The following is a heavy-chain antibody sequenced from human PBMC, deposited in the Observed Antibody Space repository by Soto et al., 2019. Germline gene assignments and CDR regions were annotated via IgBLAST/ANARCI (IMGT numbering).Heavy chain of an antibody. CDR1: GVTFNRYA. V-gene: IGHV3-23*01. D-gene: IGHD3-3*02. CDR3: AKDIRFALFGTTTVGMCCVDV. CDR2: ISGRGAST. Sequence: EVQLLESGGGLVQPGGSLRLSCAASGVTFNRYAMAWVRQAPGKGPEWVSSISGRGASTYYADSVKGRFTISRDNSKNTLYLQMNSLRAEDTAIYYCAKDIRFALFGTTTVGMCCVDVWGQGTTVTVSS. J-gene: IGHJ6*02.